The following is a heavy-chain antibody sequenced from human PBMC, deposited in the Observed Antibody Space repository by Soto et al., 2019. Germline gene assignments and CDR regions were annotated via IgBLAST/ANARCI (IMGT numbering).Heavy chain of an antibody. V-gene: IGHV5-51*01. Sequence: PGESLKISCKGSGYKFASYWIGWVRQMPGKGLEWMGIIYPADSDARYSPSFQGQVTISVDKSFNTAYLQWSSLKASDTGIYYCARPMKTSIPVYYGMDVWGQGTTVTVSS. D-gene: IGHD2-21*02. J-gene: IGHJ6*02. CDR3: ARPMKTSIPVYYGMDV. CDR2: IYPADSDA. CDR1: GYKFASYW.